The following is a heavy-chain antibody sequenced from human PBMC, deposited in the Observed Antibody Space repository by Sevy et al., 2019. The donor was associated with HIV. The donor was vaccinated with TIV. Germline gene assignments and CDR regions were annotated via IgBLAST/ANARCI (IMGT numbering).Heavy chain of an antibody. CDR2: TYYRSKWYN. CDR1: GDSVSSNSAA. V-gene: IGHV6-1*01. D-gene: IGHD6-13*01. CDR3: ARAHIAAALHTFDP. Sequence: SQTLSLTCAISGDSVSSNSAAWNWIRQSPSRGLEWLGRTYYRSKWYNDYAVSVKSRITINPDTSKDQLSLQLNSVTPEDTAVYYCARAHIAAALHTFDPWGQGTLVTVSS. J-gene: IGHJ5*02.